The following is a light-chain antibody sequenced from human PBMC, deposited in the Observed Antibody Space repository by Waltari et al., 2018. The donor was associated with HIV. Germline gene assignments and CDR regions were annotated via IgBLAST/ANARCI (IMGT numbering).Light chain of an antibody. Sequence: QSVLIQSPSMSGTPGQSITISCSGSNSNIGKNGVYWHQQFPGTAPKVLIYSNNRRPSGVPDRFSGSKSGTSACLAISGLRSEDEADYYCSVWDDSLSVQVFGGGTKLTVL. CDR3: SVWDDSLSVQV. CDR1: NSNIGKNG. V-gene: IGLV1-47*01. CDR2: SNN. J-gene: IGLJ3*02.